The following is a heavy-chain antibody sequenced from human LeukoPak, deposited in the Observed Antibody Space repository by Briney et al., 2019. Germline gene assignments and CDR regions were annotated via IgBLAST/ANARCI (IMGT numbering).Heavy chain of an antibody. CDR1: GYTFTGYY. D-gene: IGHD1-1*01. Sequence: ASVKVSCKASGYTFTGYYMHWVRQATGQGLEWMGWMNPNSGNTGYAQKFQGRVTITRNTSISTAYMELSSLRSEDTAVYYCARGGTGDLTYWGQGTLVTVSS. CDR2: MNPNSGNT. CDR3: ARGGTGDLTY. J-gene: IGHJ4*02. V-gene: IGHV1-8*03.